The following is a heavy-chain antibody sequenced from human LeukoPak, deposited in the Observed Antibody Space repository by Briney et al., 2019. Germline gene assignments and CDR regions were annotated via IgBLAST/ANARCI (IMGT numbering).Heavy chain of an antibody. J-gene: IGHJ4*02. Sequence: SGPTLVKPTQTLTLTCTFSGFSLSTRGVGVGWIRQPPGKALEWLALIYWNDDKRYSPSLKSRLTITKDTSKNQVVLTMTNMDPVDTATYYCAHRREQLVGLSYFDYWGQGTLVTVSS. CDR2: IYWNDDK. V-gene: IGHV2-5*01. CDR1: GFSLSTRGVG. CDR3: AHRREQLVGLSYFDY. D-gene: IGHD6-6*01.